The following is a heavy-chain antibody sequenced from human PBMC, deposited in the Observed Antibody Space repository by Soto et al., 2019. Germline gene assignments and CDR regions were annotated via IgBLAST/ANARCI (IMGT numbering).Heavy chain of an antibody. V-gene: IGHV4-34*01. Sequence: QVHLQQWGTGLLKPSETLSLTCVVYGGSLTDYWWTWIRQTPGKGLEWVGEINHIGHSNYNPSLKSRVTRSLDTSQNQFSLKLTSVTAADTAVYYCARDFGAGAHFDHWGQGSLVTVSS. CDR1: GGSLTDYW. J-gene: IGHJ4*02. CDR3: ARDFGAGAHFDH. D-gene: IGHD3-10*01. CDR2: INHIGHS.